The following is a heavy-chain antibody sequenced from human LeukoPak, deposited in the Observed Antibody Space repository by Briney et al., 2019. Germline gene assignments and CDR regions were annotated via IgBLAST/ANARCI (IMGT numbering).Heavy chain of an antibody. D-gene: IGHD2-21*02. CDR2: IYPGDSDT. Sequence: GESLKISCKGSGYSFTSYWIGWVRQMPGKGLEWMGIIYPGDSDTRYSPSFQGQVTISADKSISTAYLQWSSLKASDTAVYYCARLNCGGDCYSAEYFQHWGQGTLVTVSS. V-gene: IGHV5-51*01. CDR3: ARLNCGGDCYSAEYFQH. CDR1: GYSFTSYW. J-gene: IGHJ1*01.